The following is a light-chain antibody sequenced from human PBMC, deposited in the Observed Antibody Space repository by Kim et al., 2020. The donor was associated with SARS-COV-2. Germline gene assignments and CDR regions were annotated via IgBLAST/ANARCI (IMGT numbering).Light chain of an antibody. Sequence: GQSITISCPGTSSDVGVSNYVSWYQHHPGKAPKVIIYDVSKRPSGVSNRFSGSKSGNTASLTISGLQAEDETDYYCSSYTSSSTYVFGTGTKVTVL. CDR3: SSYTSSSTYV. CDR2: DVS. V-gene: IGLV2-14*03. J-gene: IGLJ1*01. CDR1: SSDVGVSNY.